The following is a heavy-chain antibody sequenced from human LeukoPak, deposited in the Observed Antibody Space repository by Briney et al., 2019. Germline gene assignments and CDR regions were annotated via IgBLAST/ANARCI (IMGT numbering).Heavy chain of an antibody. Sequence: PSETLSLTCTVSGGSISSYYWSWIRQPPGKGLEWIGYSSYSGSTNYNPSLKGRVTVSGDASKNQFSLKLSSVSAADTAVYYCAAGGDGMATILLEYWGQGTLVTVSS. CDR2: SSYSGST. D-gene: IGHD5-24*01. CDR1: GGSISSYY. J-gene: IGHJ4*02. V-gene: IGHV4-59*08. CDR3: AAGGDGMATILLEY.